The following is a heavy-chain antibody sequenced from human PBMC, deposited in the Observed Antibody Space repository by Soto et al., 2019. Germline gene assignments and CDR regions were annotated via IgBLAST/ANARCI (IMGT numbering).Heavy chain of an antibody. Sequence: GGSLRLSCAASGFTFSSYWMSWVRQAPGKGLEWVANIKQDGSEKYYVDSVKGRFTISRDNAKNSLYLQMNSLRAEDTAVYYCARGSPQYNWNYEDAFDIWGQGTMVTVSS. J-gene: IGHJ3*02. CDR1: GFTFSSYW. D-gene: IGHD1-7*01. CDR3: ARGSPQYNWNYEDAFDI. V-gene: IGHV3-7*01. CDR2: IKQDGSEK.